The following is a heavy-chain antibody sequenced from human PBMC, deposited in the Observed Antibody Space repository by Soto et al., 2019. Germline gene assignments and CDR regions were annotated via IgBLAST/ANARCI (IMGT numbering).Heavy chain of an antibody. CDR2: IIPIFGTA. CDR1: GGTFSSYA. D-gene: IGHD3-10*01. J-gene: IGHJ6*02. Sequence: SVKVSCKASGGTFSSYAISWVRQAPGQGLEWMGGIIPIFGTANYAQKFQGRVTITADESTSTAYMELSSLRSEDTAVYYCARGYYGSGSYSDYYYGMDVWGQGTTVTVSS. V-gene: IGHV1-69*13. CDR3: ARGYYGSGSYSDYYYGMDV.